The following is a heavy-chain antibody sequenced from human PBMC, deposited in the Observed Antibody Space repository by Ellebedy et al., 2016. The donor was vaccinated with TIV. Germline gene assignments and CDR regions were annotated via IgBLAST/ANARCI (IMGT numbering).Heavy chain of an antibody. V-gene: IGHV4-34*01. Sequence: SETLSLTXAVYGGSFSGYYWSWIRQPPGKGLEWIGEINHSGSTNYNPSLKSRVTISVDTSKNQFSLKLSSVTAADTAVYYCARVNVGDYGSGSYYNMGGSSFGMDVWGQGTTVTVSS. J-gene: IGHJ6*02. D-gene: IGHD3-10*01. CDR3: ARVNVGDYGSGSYYNMGGSSFGMDV. CDR1: GGSFSGYY. CDR2: INHSGST.